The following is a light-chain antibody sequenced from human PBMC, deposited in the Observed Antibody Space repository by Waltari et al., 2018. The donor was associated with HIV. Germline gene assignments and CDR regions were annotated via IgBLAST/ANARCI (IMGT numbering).Light chain of an antibody. CDR1: RSNIGAGYV. CDR2: GNT. CDR3: QSYDSSLSGSKI. V-gene: IGLV1-40*01. J-gene: IGLJ2*01. Sequence: QPVLTQPPSVSGAPGQRVTLSCTGTRSNIGAGYVVHWSQQLPGTAPKLLIYGNTNRPSGVPDRFSGSKSGTSASLDITGLQAEDEADYYCQSYDSSLSGSKIFGGGTKLTVL.